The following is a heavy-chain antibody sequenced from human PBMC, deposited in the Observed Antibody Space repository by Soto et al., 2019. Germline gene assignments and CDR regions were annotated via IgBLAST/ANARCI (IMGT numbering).Heavy chain of an antibody. Sequence: GASVKVSCKASGYTFTSYGISWVRQAPGQGLEWMGWISAYNGNTNYAQKLQGRVTMTTDTSTSTAYMELRSLRSDDTAVYYCARDLDDFWSGYSINYGMDVWGQGTTVTVSS. V-gene: IGHV1-18*01. CDR2: ISAYNGNT. CDR1: GYTFTSYG. CDR3: ARDLDDFWSGYSINYGMDV. J-gene: IGHJ6*02. D-gene: IGHD3-3*01.